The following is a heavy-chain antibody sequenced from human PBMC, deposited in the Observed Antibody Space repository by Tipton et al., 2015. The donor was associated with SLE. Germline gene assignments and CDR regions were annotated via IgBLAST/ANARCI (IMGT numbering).Heavy chain of an antibody. CDR2: IYYSGST. V-gene: IGHV4-59*01. D-gene: IGHD6-13*01. CDR1: GVSISNYF. Sequence: GLVKPSETLSLTCSISGVSISNYFWTWIRQPPGKGLEWIGYIYYSGSTNYNPSLKSRVTISVDTSKNQFSLKLSSVTAADAAVYYCARHGPPIAATGLSYWGLGTLLTVSS. J-gene: IGHJ4*02. CDR3: ARHGPPIAATGLSY.